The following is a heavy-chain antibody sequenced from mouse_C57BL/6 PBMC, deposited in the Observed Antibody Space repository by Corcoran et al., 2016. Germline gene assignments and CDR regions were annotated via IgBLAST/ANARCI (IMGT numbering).Heavy chain of an antibody. Sequence: QIQLLQSGPELKKPGETVKISCKASGYTFTTYGMSWMKQAPGKGLKWVGWINTYSEVPTYADDFKGRFAFSLETSASTAYLQINSLKNEDSATYVCARDSNWYFDVWGTGTTVTVSS. CDR2: INTYSEVP. CDR1: GYTFTTYG. D-gene: IGHD2-5*01. V-gene: IGHV9-3*01. J-gene: IGHJ1*03. CDR3: ARDSNWYFDV.